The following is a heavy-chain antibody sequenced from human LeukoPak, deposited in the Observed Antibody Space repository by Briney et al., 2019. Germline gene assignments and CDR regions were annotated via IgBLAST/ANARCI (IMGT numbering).Heavy chain of an antibody. CDR2: INTNTGNP. CDR3: ARVFHYDILTDPFDY. D-gene: IGHD3-9*01. Sequence: ASVKVSCKASGYTFTSYGISWVRQAPGQGLEWMGWINTNTGNPTYAQGFTGRFVFSLDTSVSTAYLQISSLKAEDTAVYYCARVFHYDILTDPFDYWGQGTLVTVSS. CDR1: GYTFTSYG. J-gene: IGHJ4*02. V-gene: IGHV7-4-1*02.